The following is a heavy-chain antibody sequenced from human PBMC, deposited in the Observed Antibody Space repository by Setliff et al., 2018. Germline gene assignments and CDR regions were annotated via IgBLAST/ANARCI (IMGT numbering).Heavy chain of an antibody. V-gene: IGHV3-30-3*01. CDR3: ASDWRMDRTIWGDDAFDL. CDR1: GSTFSTYD. Sequence: GGSLRLSCDVSGSTFSTYDMHWVRQAPGKGLEWVAVISNDGRKTYYADSVKGRFIISRDNSKNLVSLQMNTLRPDDTALYYCASDWRMDRTIWGDDAFDLWGQGTMVTVSS. CDR2: ISNDGRKT. J-gene: IGHJ3*01. D-gene: IGHD3-16*01.